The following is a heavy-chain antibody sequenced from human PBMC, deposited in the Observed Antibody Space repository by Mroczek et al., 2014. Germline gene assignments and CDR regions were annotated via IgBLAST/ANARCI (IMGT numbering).Heavy chain of an antibody. CDR3: ARDVRSGYTLQYYYYYYYMDV. CDR1: GGTFSSYA. CDR2: IIPIFGTA. Sequence: QVQLVQSGAEVKKPGSSVKVSCKASGGTFSSYAISWVRQAPGQGLEWMGGIIPIFGTANYAQKFQGRVTITADESTSTAYMELSSLRSEDTAVYYCARDVRSGYTLQYYYYYYYMDVWGKGTTVTVSS. J-gene: IGHJ6*03. V-gene: IGHV1-69*12. D-gene: IGHD3-3*01.